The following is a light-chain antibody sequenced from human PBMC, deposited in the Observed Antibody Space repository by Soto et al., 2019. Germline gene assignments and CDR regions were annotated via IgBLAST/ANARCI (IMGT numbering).Light chain of an antibody. Sequence: DIQLTQSPSFLSASIGDSVTITCRASQAIGTYLAWYQQKPGKAPNLLVYAASTLHSGVPSRFSGSGSGTEFTLTFTRLQPEDVATYYCQQLHTYRLTFGGGTKVQIK. CDR2: AAS. CDR3: QQLHTYRLT. V-gene: IGKV1-9*01. CDR1: QAIGTY. J-gene: IGKJ4*01.